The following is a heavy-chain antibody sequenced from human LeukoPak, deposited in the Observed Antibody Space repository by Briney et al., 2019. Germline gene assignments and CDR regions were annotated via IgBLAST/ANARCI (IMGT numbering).Heavy chain of an antibody. CDR3: ATSPDEYCGGDCYFFWSY. CDR2: LYYSGGT. CDR1: GGSISSNLYY. V-gene: IGHV4-39*01. Sequence: SETLSLTCTVSGGSISSNLYYWGWIRQPPGKGLEWIGSLYYSGGTYYNPSLKSRVTISVDTSKNQFSLKLSFVTAADTAVYFCATSPDEYCGGDCYFFWSYWGQGILVTVSS. J-gene: IGHJ4*02. D-gene: IGHD2-21*01.